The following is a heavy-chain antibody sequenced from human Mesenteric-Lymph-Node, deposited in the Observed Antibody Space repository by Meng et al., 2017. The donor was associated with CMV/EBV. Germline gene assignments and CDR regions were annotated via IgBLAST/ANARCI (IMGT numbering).Heavy chain of an antibody. CDR2: INPNSGGT. D-gene: IGHD6-13*01. V-gene: IGHV1-2*06. CDR1: GYVINGYY. CDR3: ATEASAGGIDY. Sequence: SCKASGYVINGYYIHWVRQAPGQGLEWVGRINPNSGGTDYAQNFQGRVTMTRDTSITTAYMELSSLRSDDTAVYYCATEASAGGIDYWGQGTLVTVSS. J-gene: IGHJ4*02.